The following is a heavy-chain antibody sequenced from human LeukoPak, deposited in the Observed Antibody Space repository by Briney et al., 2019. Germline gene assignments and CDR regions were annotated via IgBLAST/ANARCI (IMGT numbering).Heavy chain of an antibody. CDR1: GFTFSSYR. J-gene: IGHJ4*02. Sequence: PGGSLRLSCAASGFTFSSYRMNWVRQAPGKGLEWVSSISSSSSYIYYADSVKGRFTISRDNAKNSLYLQMNSLRAEDTAVYYCASNYYYDSSGYTYYFDYWGQGTLVTVSS. V-gene: IGHV3-21*01. CDR3: ASNYYYDSSGYTYYFDY. D-gene: IGHD3-22*01. CDR2: ISSSSSYI.